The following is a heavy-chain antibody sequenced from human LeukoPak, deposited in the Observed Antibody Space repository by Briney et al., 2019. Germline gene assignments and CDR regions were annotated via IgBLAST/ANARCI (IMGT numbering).Heavy chain of an antibody. CDR3: ARGSFRGGSIAYYFDY. CDR1: GGSFSGYY. CDR2: INHSGST. D-gene: IGHD2-15*01. J-gene: IGHJ4*02. V-gene: IGHV4-34*01. Sequence: PSETLSLTCAVYGGSFSGYYWSWTRQPPGKGLEWIGEINHSGSTNYNPSLKSRVTISVDTSKNQFSLKLSSVTAADTAVYYCARGSFRGGSIAYYFDYWGQGTLVTVSS.